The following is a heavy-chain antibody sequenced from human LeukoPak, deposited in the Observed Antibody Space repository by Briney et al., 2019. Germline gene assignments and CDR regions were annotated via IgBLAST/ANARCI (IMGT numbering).Heavy chain of an antibody. D-gene: IGHD3-10*01. Sequence: GGSLRLSCAASGFTFSRYSMTWVRQAPGKGLEWISFISSSRSTTYYADSVKGRCTISRDNGKNSMYLQMHSLRAEDTAVYYCVRAEESYGSGRRENYYYYYMDVWGKGTTVTISS. CDR3: VRAEESYGSGRRENYYYYYMDV. CDR1: GFTFSRYS. CDR2: ISSSRSTT. V-gene: IGHV3-48*01. J-gene: IGHJ6*03.